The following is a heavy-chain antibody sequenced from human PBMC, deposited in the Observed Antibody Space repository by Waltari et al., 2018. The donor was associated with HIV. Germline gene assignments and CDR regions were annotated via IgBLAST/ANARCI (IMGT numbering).Heavy chain of an antibody. Sequence: EVQLVESGGGLVQPGGSMRLSCAASGSTFGSYWLSWVRQAPGTGLEWVANIKQDGSEKYYVDSVKGRFTISRDNAKNSLYLQMNSLRAEDTAVYYCAREYCSSISCIHPDDAFDIWGQGTMVTVSS. CDR1: GSTFGSYW. D-gene: IGHD2-2*01. CDR2: IKQDGSEK. CDR3: AREYCSSISCIHPDDAFDI. J-gene: IGHJ3*02. V-gene: IGHV3-7*01.